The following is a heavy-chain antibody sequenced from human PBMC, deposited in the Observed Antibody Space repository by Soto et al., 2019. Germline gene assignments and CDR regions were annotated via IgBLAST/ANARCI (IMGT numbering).Heavy chain of an antibody. J-gene: IGHJ4*02. Sequence: GGSLRLSCAASGFTFSSYAMSWVRQAPGKGLEWVSAISGSGGSTYYADSVKGRFTIPRDNSKNTLYLQMNSLRAEDTAVYYCAKGGGITIFGVAEGKFDYWGQGTLVTVSS. CDR2: ISGSGGST. V-gene: IGHV3-23*01. CDR3: AKGGGITIFGVAEGKFDY. CDR1: GFTFSSYA. D-gene: IGHD3-3*01.